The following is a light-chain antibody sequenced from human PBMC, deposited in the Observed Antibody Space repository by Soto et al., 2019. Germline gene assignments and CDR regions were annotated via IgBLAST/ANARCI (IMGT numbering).Light chain of an antibody. Sequence: QSVLTQPASVSGSPGQSITISCTGTSSDAGGYKFVSWYQQHPGKAPKLMIYEVSNRPSGVSSRFSGSKSGNTASLTISGLQAEDEADYYCGSYTGSIYVFGPGTKLTVL. V-gene: IGLV2-14*01. J-gene: IGLJ1*01. CDR2: EVS. CDR1: SSDAGGYKF. CDR3: GSYTGSIYV.